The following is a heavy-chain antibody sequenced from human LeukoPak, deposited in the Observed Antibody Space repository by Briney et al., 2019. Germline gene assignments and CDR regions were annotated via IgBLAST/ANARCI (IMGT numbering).Heavy chain of an antibody. CDR1: GFTFGNYA. CDR2: ISGSGVNT. D-gene: IGHD4-17*01. J-gene: IGHJ6*03. V-gene: IGHV3-23*01. Sequence: PGGSLRLSCAASGFTFGNYAMNWARQAPGKRLEWVSTISGSGVNTYSADSVKGRFTISRDNSKNTLYLQMNTLRAEDTAVYYCAKTPGYGDYSMDVWGKGTRVTVTS. CDR3: AKTPGYGDYSMDV.